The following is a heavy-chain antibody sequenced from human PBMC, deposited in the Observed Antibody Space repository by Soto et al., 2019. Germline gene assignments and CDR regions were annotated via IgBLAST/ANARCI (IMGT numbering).Heavy chain of an antibody. CDR3: ARDPDGDYAGGAFDI. CDR2: IWYDGSNK. D-gene: IGHD4-17*01. J-gene: IGHJ3*02. V-gene: IGHV3-33*01. CDR1: GFTFSSYG. Sequence: QVQLVESGGGVVQPGRSLRLSCAASGFTFSSYGMHWVRQAPGKGLEWVAVIWYDGSNKYYADSVKGRFTISRDNSKNTLYLQMNSLRAEDTAVYYCARDPDGDYAGGAFDIWGQGTMVTVSS.